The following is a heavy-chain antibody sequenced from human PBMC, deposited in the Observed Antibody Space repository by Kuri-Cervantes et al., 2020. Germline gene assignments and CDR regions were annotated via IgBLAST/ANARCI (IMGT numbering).Heavy chain of an antibody. Sequence: ASVKVSCKASGYTFTSYDINWVRQATGQGLEWMGWMNPNSANTGYAQKFQGRVTMTRNTSISTAYMELSRLRSDDTAVYYCARGLMNIGPPVYMDVWGKGTTVTVSS. D-gene: IGHD2-8*01. V-gene: IGHV1-8*02. J-gene: IGHJ6*03. CDR1: GYTFTSYD. CDR3: ARGLMNIGPPVYMDV. CDR2: MNPNSANT.